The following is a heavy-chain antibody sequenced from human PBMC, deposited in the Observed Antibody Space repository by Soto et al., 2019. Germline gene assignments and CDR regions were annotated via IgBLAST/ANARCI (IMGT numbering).Heavy chain of an antibody. CDR2: IKSKTDGGTT. V-gene: IGHV3-15*01. D-gene: IGHD6-13*01. CDR3: TTDPPSSSSLFDY. CDR1: GFTFSNAW. Sequence: GGSLRLSCAASGFTFSNAWMSWVRQAPGKGLEWVGRIKSKTDGGTTDYAAPGKGRFTISRDDSKNTLYLQMNSLKTEDTAVYYCTTDPPSSSSLFDYWGQGTLVTVSS. J-gene: IGHJ4*02.